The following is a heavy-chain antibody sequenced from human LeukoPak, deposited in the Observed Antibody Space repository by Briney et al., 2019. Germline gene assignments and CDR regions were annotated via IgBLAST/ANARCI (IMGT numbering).Heavy chain of an antibody. V-gene: IGHV1-2*02. CDR3: ARVRAAYYDFWSGYRGGFDY. CDR2: INPNSGGT. J-gene: IGHJ4*02. Sequence: ASVKVSCKASGYTFTGYYMHWVRQAPGQGLEWMGWINPNSGGTNYAQKFQGRVTMTRDTSISTAYMELSRLRSDDTAVYYCARVRAAYYDFWSGYRGGFDYWGQGTLVTVSS. CDR1: GYTFTGYY. D-gene: IGHD3-3*01.